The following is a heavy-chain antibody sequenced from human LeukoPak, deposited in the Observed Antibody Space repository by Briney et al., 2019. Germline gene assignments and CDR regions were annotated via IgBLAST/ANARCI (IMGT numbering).Heavy chain of an antibody. Sequence: PGGSLRLSCAASGFTFSSYGMHWVRQAPGKGLEWVAVISYDGSNKYYAGSVKGRFTISRDNSKNTLYLQMNSLRAEDTAVYYCAKEISMVRGVTSDYWGQGTLVTVSS. D-gene: IGHD3-10*01. CDR1: GFTFSSYG. CDR2: ISYDGSNK. CDR3: AKEISMVRGVTSDY. V-gene: IGHV3-30*18. J-gene: IGHJ4*02.